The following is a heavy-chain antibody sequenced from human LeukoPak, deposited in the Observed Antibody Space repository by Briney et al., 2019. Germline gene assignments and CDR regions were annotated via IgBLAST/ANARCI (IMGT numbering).Heavy chain of an antibody. J-gene: IGHJ4*02. D-gene: IGHD2-15*01. CDR1: GYTLATYW. CDR2: IYPGDSDT. V-gene: IGHV5-51*01. CDR3: ARTISIGSCSGGNCYSDY. Sequence: GESLKISCKGSGYTLATYWIGWVRQMPGKGLEWMGIIYPGDSDTRYSPSFQGQVTISVDKSISTAYLQWSSLRASDTAMYYCARTISIGSCSGGNCYSDYWGQGTLVTVSS.